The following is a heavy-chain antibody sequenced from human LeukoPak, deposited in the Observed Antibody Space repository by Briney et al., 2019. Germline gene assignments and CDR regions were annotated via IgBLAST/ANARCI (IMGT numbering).Heavy chain of an antibody. D-gene: IGHD3-9*01. CDR2: LDPEDGET. V-gene: IGHV1-24*01. J-gene: IGHJ4*02. Sequence: GASVKVSCKVSGDTLTELSMRWVRQAPGKGLEWMGGLDPEDGETIYAQKFQGRVTMTEDTSTDTAYMELSSLRSEDTAVYYCATSDILTGYTVDYWGQGTLVTVSS. CDR1: GDTLTELS. CDR3: ATSDILTGYTVDY.